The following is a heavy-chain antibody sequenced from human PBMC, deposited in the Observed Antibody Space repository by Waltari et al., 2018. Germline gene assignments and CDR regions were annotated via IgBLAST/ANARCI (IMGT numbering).Heavy chain of an antibody. J-gene: IGHJ6*02. CDR2: ISNDETTL. CDR1: GFRFSNYW. V-gene: IGHV3-74*03. D-gene: IGHD3-10*01. Sequence: EEQLLESVGGLVQPGDSLRLSSAASGFRFSNYWMNWVRQAPGKGLVWVARISNDETTLTYADSVKGRFTISRDNAKNTVYLQMKRLRADDTAVYYCARLAPRTYRSPVPGRHYYYGMDVWGQGTTVTVSS. CDR3: ARLAPRTYRSPVPGRHYYYGMDV.